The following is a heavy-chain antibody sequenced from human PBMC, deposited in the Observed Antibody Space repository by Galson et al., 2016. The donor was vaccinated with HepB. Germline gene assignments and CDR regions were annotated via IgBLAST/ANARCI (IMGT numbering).Heavy chain of an antibody. D-gene: IGHD1-1*01. V-gene: IGHV4-34*01. J-gene: IGHJ6*01. CDR3: ARDDTGTDNGGMAV. Sequence: SETLSLTCAVYGGSFRGYSWSWIRQPPGKGLEWIGEINHSGNTNYNPSLKSRVTISVDMSKNQFSLKLSSVTAADTAIYYCARDDTGTDNGGMAVWGQGPTVTVSS. CDR2: INHSGNT. CDR1: GGSFRGYS.